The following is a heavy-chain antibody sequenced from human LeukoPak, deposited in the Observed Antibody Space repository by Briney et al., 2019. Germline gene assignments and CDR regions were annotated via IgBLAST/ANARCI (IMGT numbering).Heavy chain of an antibody. Sequence: GGSLRLSCAASGFTFSNYSMNWVRQAPGKGLEWVSSTSYSSTYIYYADSVKGRFTISRHNAKNSLYLQMNSLRAEDTAVYYCASWGRAAAGTPYWGQGTLVTVSS. CDR2: TSYSSTYI. J-gene: IGHJ4*02. D-gene: IGHD6-13*01. V-gene: IGHV3-21*01. CDR3: ASWGRAAAGTPY. CDR1: GFTFSNYS.